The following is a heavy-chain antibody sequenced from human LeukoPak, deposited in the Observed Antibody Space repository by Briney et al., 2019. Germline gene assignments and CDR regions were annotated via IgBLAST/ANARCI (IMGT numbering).Heavy chain of an antibody. D-gene: IGHD1-26*01. V-gene: IGHV4-34*01. CDR1: GGSFSGYY. Sequence: SETLSLTCAVYGGSFSGYYWSWIRQPPGKGLEWIGEIHHSGSTNYNPSLKSRVTISVDTSKNQFSLKLNSVTAADTAVYYCARSGGSYYYWGQGTLVTVSS. CDR3: ARSGGSYYY. J-gene: IGHJ4*02. CDR2: IHHSGST.